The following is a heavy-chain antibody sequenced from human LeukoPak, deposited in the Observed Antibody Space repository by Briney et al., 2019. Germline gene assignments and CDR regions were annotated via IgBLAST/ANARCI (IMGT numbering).Heavy chain of an antibody. CDR2: ISAYNGNT. CDR3: ASLVGATTSFDY. J-gene: IGHJ4*02. D-gene: IGHD1-26*01. CDR1: GGTFSSYA. Sequence: ASVKVSCKASGGTFSSYAISWVRQAPGQGLEWMGWISAYNGNTNYAQNLQGRVTMTTDTSTSTAYMELRSLTSDDTAVYYCASLVGATTSFDYWGQGTLVTVSS. V-gene: IGHV1-18*01.